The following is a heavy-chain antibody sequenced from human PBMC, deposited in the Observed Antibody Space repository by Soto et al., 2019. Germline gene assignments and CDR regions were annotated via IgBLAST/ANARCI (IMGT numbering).Heavy chain of an antibody. V-gene: IGHV3-30*18. CDR1: GFIFNRYG. D-gene: IGHD3-10*01. Sequence: PGGSLRLSCAASGFIFNRYGMHWVRQAPGKGLEWVAVISYDGSNKYYADSVKGRFTISRDNSKNTLFLQMNSLRADDTAVYYCAKAVDITVRGVPPSDYWGQGTLVTVSS. CDR2: ISYDGSNK. J-gene: IGHJ4*02. CDR3: AKAVDITVRGVPPSDY.